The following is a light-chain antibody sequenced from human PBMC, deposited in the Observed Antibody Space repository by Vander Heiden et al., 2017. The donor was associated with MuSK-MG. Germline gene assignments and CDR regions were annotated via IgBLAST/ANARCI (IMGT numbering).Light chain of an antibody. CDR1: SGPNTYA. V-gene: IGLV4-69*01. J-gene: IGLJ2*01. Sequence: QVVLTQSPSASASLGASVRLTCSLTSGPNTYAIAWHQQHPERGPRYLMRLNSDGSHSKGDGIPDRFSGSSSGAERYLTISSLQPEDEADYYCQTWGTGIKVFGGGTKLTVL. CDR3: QTWGTGIKV. CDR2: LNSDGSH.